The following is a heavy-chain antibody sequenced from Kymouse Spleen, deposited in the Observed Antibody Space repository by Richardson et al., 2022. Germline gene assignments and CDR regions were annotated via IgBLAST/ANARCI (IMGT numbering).Heavy chain of an antibody. D-gene: IGHD3-10*01. Sequence: QVQLVQSGAEVKKPGASVKVSCKASGYTFTSYDINWVRQATGQGLEWMGWMNPNSGNTGYAQKFQGRVTMTRNTSISTAYMELSSLRSEDTAVYYCARGRVTMVRGVIITFYFDYWGQGTLVTVSS. V-gene: IGHV1-8*01. CDR2: MNPNSGNT. CDR3: ARGRVTMVRGVIITFYFDY. CDR1: GYTFTSYD. J-gene: IGHJ4*02.